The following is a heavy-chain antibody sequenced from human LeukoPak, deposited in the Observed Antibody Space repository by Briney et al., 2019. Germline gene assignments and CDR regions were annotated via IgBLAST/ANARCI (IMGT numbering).Heavy chain of an antibody. CDR1: GFTFSTYS. D-gene: IGHD5-18*01. Sequence: PGGSLRLSCAASGFTFSTYSMNWVRQAPGKGLEWVSYISSSTIYYADSVKGRFTISRDNAKNSLYLQMNSLRAEDTAVYYCARHLSGVTGYTYGRGIDYWGQGTLVTVSS. CDR2: ISSSTI. V-gene: IGHV3-48*01. CDR3: ARHLSGVTGYTYGRGIDY. J-gene: IGHJ4*02.